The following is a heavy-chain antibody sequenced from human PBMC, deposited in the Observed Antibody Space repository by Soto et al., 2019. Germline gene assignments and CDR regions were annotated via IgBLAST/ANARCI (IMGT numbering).Heavy chain of an antibody. D-gene: IGHD3-10*01. CDR2: ISGSGGST. J-gene: IGHJ5*01. CDR1: GFTFSSYT. Sequence: XGCLRLTFAASGFTFSSYTMSWVRQAPGKGLEWVSAISGSGGSTYYADSVKGRFTISRDNSKNTLYLQMNSLRAEDTAVYYCAKELLLCFGEPPTSDTWGHGTLVTVSS. CDR3: AKELLLCFGEPPTSDT. V-gene: IGHV3-23*01.